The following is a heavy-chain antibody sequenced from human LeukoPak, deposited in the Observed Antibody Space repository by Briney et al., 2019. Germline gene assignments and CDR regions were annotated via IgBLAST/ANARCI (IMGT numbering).Heavy chain of an antibody. V-gene: IGHV3-43*01. D-gene: IGHD6-19*01. CDR3: AKERSRGWSGWLDY. Sequence: GGSLRLSCAAVSGFTFDDYAIHWVCQASGKGLEWLSVISWDGGTTYYADSVKGRFTISRDNSKNSLFLQMNSLRSEDTALYYCAKERSRGWSGWLDYWGQGTLVTVSS. CDR2: ISWDGGTT. J-gene: IGHJ4*02. CDR1: GFTFDDYA.